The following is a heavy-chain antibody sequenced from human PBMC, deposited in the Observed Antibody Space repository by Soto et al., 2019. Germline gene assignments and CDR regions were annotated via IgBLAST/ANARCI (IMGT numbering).Heavy chain of an antibody. D-gene: IGHD5-18*01. CDR3: AHRPRGYSYHFDY. CDR2: IYWDDDE. CDR1: GFSLTTRGVG. Sequence: QITLKESGPTLVKPTQTLTLTCTFSGFSLTTRGVGVGWIRQPPGKALEWLALIYWDDDEGYSPSLKSRLTITNDTSKNQVVLTMTHMDPVDTATYYCAHRPRGYSYHFDYWGQGTLVTVSS. V-gene: IGHV2-5*02. J-gene: IGHJ4*02.